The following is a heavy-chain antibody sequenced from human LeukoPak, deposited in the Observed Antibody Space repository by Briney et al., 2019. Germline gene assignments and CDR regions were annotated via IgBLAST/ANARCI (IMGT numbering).Heavy chain of an antibody. Sequence: GGSLRLSCAASGFTFSSYAMSWVRQAPGKGLEWVSAISGSGGSTYYADSVKGRFTISRDNSKNTLYLQMNSLRAEDTAVYYCARLARGAARPFYYYYYMDVWGKGTTVTVSS. J-gene: IGHJ6*03. V-gene: IGHV3-23*01. CDR2: ISGSGGST. D-gene: IGHD6-6*01. CDR1: GFTFSSYA. CDR3: ARLARGAARPFYYYYYMDV.